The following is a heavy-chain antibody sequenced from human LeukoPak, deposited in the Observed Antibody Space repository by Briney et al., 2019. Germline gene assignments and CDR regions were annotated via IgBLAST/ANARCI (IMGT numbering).Heavy chain of an antibody. Sequence: ASVKVSCKASGYTFTSYDINWVRQATGQGLEWMGWMNSNSGNTGYAQKFQGRVTMTRNTSISTAYMELSSLRSEDTAVYYCAALITMVRGVMPLGYYYGMDVWGQGTTVTVSS. V-gene: IGHV1-8*01. CDR2: MNSNSGNT. J-gene: IGHJ6*02. CDR1: GYTFTSYD. D-gene: IGHD3-10*01. CDR3: AALITMVRGVMPLGYYYGMDV.